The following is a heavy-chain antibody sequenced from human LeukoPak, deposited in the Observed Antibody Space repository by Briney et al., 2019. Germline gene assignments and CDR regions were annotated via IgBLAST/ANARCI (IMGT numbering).Heavy chain of an antibody. CDR1: GDSITSGTYS. D-gene: IGHD3-10*01. CDR2: IYATGST. J-gene: IGHJ1*01. V-gene: IGHV4-61*02. Sequence: SETLSLTCTVSGDSITSGTYSWSWIRQPAGKGLEWIGRIYATGSTKHNPSLQSRVTISLDTSKNHFSLNLSSMTAADTAVYYCARGPLLQYFHHWGQGALVTVSS. CDR3: ARGPLLQYFHH.